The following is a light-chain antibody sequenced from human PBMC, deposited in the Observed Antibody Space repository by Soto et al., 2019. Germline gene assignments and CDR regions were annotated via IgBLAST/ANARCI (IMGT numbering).Light chain of an antibody. CDR2: DDS. Sequence: SYELTQPPSVSLAPGQTARIACGGTNIETKSVHWYQQKPGQAPVLVVYDDSRRPSGIPERFSGSNSGNTATLTISRVEAGDDADYYCQVWDTTSDHVVFGGGTKLTVL. J-gene: IGLJ2*01. CDR3: QVWDTTSDHVV. V-gene: IGLV3-21*02. CDR1: NIETKS.